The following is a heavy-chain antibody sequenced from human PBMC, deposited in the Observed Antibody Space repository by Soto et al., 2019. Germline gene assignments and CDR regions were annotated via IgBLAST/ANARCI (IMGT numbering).Heavy chain of an antibody. Sequence: SVKVSCKASGGTFSSYTISWVRQAPGQGLEWMGRIIPILGIANYAQKFQGRVTITADKSTSTAYMELSSLRSEDTAVYYCARAKKESTSNYYYYYAMDVWGQGTTVTSP. CDR2: IIPILGIA. J-gene: IGHJ6*02. CDR1: GGTFSSYT. V-gene: IGHV1-69*02. CDR3: ARAKKESTSNYYYYYAMDV.